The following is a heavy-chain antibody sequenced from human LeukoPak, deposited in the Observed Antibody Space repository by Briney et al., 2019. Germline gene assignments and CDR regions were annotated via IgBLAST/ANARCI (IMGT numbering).Heavy chain of an antibody. J-gene: IGHJ3*02. CDR1: GFIFDDYG. Sequence: GGSLRLSCAASGFIFDDYGMSWVRQAPGKGLEWVSVIYSGGRTYYADSVKGRFTISRDNSKNTLYLQMNSLRAEDTAVYYCAKDRKRITMIVVVIRPQAFDIWGQGTMVTVSS. V-gene: IGHV3-53*01. D-gene: IGHD3-22*01. CDR2: IYSGGRT. CDR3: AKDRKRITMIVVVIRPQAFDI.